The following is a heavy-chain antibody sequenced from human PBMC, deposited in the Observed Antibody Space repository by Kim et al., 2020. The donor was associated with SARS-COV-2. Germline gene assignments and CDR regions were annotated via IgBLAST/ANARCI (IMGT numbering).Heavy chain of an antibody. CDR3: ARARITMVRGVMTTFDY. V-gene: IGHV4-34*01. Sequence: SETLSLTCAVYGGSFSGYYWSWIRQPPGKGLEWIGEINHSGSTNYNPSLKSRVTISVDTSKNQFSLKLSSVTAADTAVYYCARARITMVRGVMTTFDYWGQGTLVTVSS. CDR2: INHSGST. CDR1: GGSFSGYY. D-gene: IGHD3-10*01. J-gene: IGHJ4*02.